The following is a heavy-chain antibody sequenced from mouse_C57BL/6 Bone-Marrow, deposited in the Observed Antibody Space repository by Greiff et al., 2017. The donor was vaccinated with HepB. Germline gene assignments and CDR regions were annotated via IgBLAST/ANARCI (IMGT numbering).Heavy chain of an antibody. J-gene: IGHJ1*03. V-gene: IGHV1-15*01. CDR3: TRFYDYDWYFDV. CDR2: IDPETGGT. CDR1: GYTFTDYE. Sequence: QVQLQQSGAELVRPGASVTLSCKASGYTFTDYEMHWVKQTPVHGLEWIGAIDPETGGTAYNQKFKCKAILTADKSSSTAYMELRSLTSEDSAVYYCTRFYDYDWYFDVWGTGTTVTVSS. D-gene: IGHD2-4*01.